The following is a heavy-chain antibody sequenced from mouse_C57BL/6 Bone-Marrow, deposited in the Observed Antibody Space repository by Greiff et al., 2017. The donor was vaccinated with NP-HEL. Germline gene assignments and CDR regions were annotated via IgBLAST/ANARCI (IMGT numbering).Heavy chain of an antibody. Sequence: VHVKQSGTVLARPGASVKMSCKTSGYTFTSYWMHWVKQRPGQGLEWIGAIYPGNSDTSYNQKFKGKAKLTAVTSASTAYMELSSLTNEDSAVYYCTRFPPPVVPFAYWGQGTLVTVSA. J-gene: IGHJ3*01. CDR3: TRFPPPVVPFAY. D-gene: IGHD1-1*01. V-gene: IGHV1-5*01. CDR2: IYPGNSDT. CDR1: GYTFTSYW.